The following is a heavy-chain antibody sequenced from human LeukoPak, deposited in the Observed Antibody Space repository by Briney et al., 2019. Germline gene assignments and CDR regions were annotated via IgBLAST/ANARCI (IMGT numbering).Heavy chain of an antibody. V-gene: IGHV3-30*03. CDR1: GFTFSNYG. J-gene: IGHJ4*02. CDR3: ARDERYSHFDY. Sequence: GGSLRLSCAASGFTFSNYGMHWVRQAPGKGLEWVAVISYDGNNKYYADSVKGRFTISRDNAKKSLYLQMNSLRAEDTAVYYCARDERYSHFDYWGQGTLVTVSS. CDR2: ISYDGNNK. D-gene: IGHD5-18*01.